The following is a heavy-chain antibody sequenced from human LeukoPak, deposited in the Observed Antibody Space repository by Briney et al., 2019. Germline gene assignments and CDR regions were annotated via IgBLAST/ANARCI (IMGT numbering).Heavy chain of an antibody. V-gene: IGHV1-2*02. CDR3: ARDCSSTSCYEAAYYYYGMDV. Sequence: ASVKVSCKASGYTFTGYYMHWVRQAPGQGLEWMGWINPNSGGTNYAQKFQGRVTMTRDTSISTAYMELSRLRSEDTAVYYCARDCSSTSCYEAAYYYYGMDVWGQGTTVTVSS. CDR2: INPNSGGT. D-gene: IGHD2-2*01. J-gene: IGHJ6*02. CDR1: GYTFTGYY.